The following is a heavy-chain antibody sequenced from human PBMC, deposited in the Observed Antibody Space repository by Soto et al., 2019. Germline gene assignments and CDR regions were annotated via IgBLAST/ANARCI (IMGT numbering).Heavy chain of an antibody. CDR1: VFPLTTYA. CDR3: AKETAGIGIPLFDH. CDR2: VSDDGGA. D-gene: IGHD1-20*01. Sequence: GGSLRLSCAASVFPLTTYALIWVRQAPGKRLEWVSAVSDDGGAHYASSVMGRFIVSRDLSKSTVYLEINGLTAEDTALYYCAKETAGIGIPLFDHWGQGIMVTVSS. J-gene: IGHJ4*02. V-gene: IGHV3-23*01.